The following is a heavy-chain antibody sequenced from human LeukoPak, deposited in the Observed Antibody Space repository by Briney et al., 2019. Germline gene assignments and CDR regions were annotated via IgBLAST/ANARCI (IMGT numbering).Heavy chain of an antibody. J-gene: IGHJ4*02. CDR2: IMDNGGRT. Sequence: GGSLRLSCAASEFSFTTYPMSWVRQPPGKGLEWVSVIMDNGGRTFYADSVKGRFTISRDNSKNTLYLQMNSLSAEDSAIYYCARLWRGSYPRFFDFWGQGALVTVS. V-gene: IGHV3-23*01. D-gene: IGHD4/OR15-4a*01. CDR1: EFSFTTYP. CDR3: ARLWRGSYPRFFDF.